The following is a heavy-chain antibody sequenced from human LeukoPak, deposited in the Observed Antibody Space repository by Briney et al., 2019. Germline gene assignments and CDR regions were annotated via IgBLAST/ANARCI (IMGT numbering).Heavy chain of an antibody. CDR2: LSVHNGNT. D-gene: IGHD2-15*01. CDR3: ARDRLPIEVAVSAYYSMDV. J-gene: IGHJ6*03. V-gene: IGHV1-18*01. Sequence: ASVKVSCKASGYTFSSHGISWVRQAPGQGLEWMGWLSVHNGNTIYAQKFKDRVTMSTDISTNTAYMELRSLRYDDTAVYYCARDRLPIEVAVSAYYSMDVWGKGTTVTVSS. CDR1: GYTFSSHG.